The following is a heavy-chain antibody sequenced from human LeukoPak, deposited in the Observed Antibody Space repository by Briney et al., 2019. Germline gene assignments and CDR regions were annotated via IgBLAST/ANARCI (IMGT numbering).Heavy chain of an antibody. CDR3: ARSQDRYSLYGMDV. CDR1: GYTFTSYG. Sequence: ASVKVSCKASGYTFTSYGISWVRQAPGQGLEWMGWISAYNGNTNYAQKLQGRVTITADESTSTAYMELSSLRSEDTAVYYCARSQDRYSLYGMDVWGQGTTVTVSS. J-gene: IGHJ6*02. D-gene: IGHD5-18*01. V-gene: IGHV1-18*01. CDR2: ISAYNGNT.